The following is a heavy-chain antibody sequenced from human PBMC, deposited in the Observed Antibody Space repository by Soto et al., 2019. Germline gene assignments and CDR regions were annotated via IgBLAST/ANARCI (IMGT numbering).Heavy chain of an antibody. CDR2: IIPIFGTA. J-gene: IGHJ5*02. CDR3: ARADTLRYCSSTSCPAPYNWFDP. V-gene: IGHV1-69*13. D-gene: IGHD2-2*01. CDR1: GGTFSSYA. Sequence: ASVKVSCKASGGTFSSYAISWVRQAPGQGLEWMGGIIPIFGTANYAQKFQGRVTITADESTSTAYKELSSLRSEDTAVYYCARADTLRYCSSTSCPAPYNWFDPWGQGTLVTVSS.